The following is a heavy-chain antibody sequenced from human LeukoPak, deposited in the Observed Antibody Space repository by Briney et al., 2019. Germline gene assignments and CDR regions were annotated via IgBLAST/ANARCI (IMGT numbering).Heavy chain of an antibody. J-gene: IGHJ5*02. D-gene: IGHD6-13*01. CDR1: GGTFSSYS. V-gene: IGHV1-69*01. CDR2: IIPIFSSP. Sequence: AVKVSCKASGGTFSSYSIAWVRQAPGQGLEWMGGIIPIFSSPNYAQKFQGRVTITADESTSTVYMELSSLRSEDTAVYYCARWAQQQLENWFDPWGQGTLVTVSS. CDR3: ARWAQQQLENWFDP.